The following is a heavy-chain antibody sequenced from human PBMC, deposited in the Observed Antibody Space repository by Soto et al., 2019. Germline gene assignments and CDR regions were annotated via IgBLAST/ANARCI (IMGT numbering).Heavy chain of an antibody. V-gene: IGHV1-69*01. D-gene: IGHD6-19*01. Sequence: QVQLVQSGAEVKKPGSSVKVSCKASGGTFSSYAISWVRQAPGQGLEWMGGIIPIFGTANYAQKFQGRVTITADEATSTADMELSSLRSEDTAGYYWARDPDSSGWANGDYWGQGTLVTVSS. J-gene: IGHJ4*02. CDR1: GGTFSSYA. CDR2: IIPIFGTA. CDR3: ARDPDSSGWANGDY.